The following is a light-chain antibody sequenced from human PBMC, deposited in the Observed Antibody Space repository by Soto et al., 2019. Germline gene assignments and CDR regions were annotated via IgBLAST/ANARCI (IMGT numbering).Light chain of an antibody. J-gene: IGKJ1*01. Sequence: EIVLTQSPATLSSFPGDRVTLSCRASQAVNTRLAWYQHRPGQAPRLLIYLASNRAAGVPARFSGSGSGTDFTLTISDVEPEDFAVYYCQQLTDWPPQWTFGQGTKVEIK. V-gene: IGKV3-11*01. CDR1: QAVNTR. CDR3: QQLTDWPPQWT. CDR2: LAS.